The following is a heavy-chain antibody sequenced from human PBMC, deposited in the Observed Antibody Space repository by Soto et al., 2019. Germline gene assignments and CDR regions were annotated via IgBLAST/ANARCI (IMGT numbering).Heavy chain of an antibody. D-gene: IGHD1-1*01. Sequence: PSQTLSLTCDISRDSVSSNSAGWNWIRQTPSRGLEWLGRTYYRSKWYNNYAVSVKSRVTVNPDTAKNQFSLQLNSVTPEDTAVYYCARGSWDDVTGHYYMDVWGKGTTVTVSS. CDR1: RDSVSSNSAG. V-gene: IGHV6-1*01. CDR3: ARGSWDDVTGHYYMDV. J-gene: IGHJ6*03. CDR2: TYYRSKWYN.